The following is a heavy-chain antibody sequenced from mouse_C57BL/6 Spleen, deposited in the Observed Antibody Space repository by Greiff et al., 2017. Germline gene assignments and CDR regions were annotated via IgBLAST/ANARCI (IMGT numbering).Heavy chain of an antibody. CDR3: AREGYGSSPLAMGY. V-gene: IGHV3-6*01. CDR1: GYSITSGYY. D-gene: IGHD1-1*01. J-gene: IGHJ4*01. Sequence: ESGPGLVKPSQSLSLTCSVTGYSITSGYYWNWIRQFPGNKLEWMGYISYDGSNNYNPSLKNRISITRDTSKNQFFLKLNSVTTEDTATYYCAREGYGSSPLAMGYWGQGASVTVSS. CDR2: ISYDGSN.